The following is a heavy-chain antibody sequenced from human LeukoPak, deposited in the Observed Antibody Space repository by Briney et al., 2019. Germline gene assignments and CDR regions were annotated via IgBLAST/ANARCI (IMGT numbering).Heavy chain of an antibody. J-gene: IGHJ4*02. CDR1: GFTFSNYA. CDR2: ISGSGGST. V-gene: IGHV3-23*01. D-gene: IGHD4-17*01. Sequence: GGSLRLSCAASGFTFSNYAMNWVRQAPGKGMEWVSSISGSGGSTYYADSVKGRFTISRDNSKNTLYLQMNSLRAEDTAVYYCAKDPDYGDYGYDYYFDYWGQGTLVTVSS. CDR3: AKDPDYGDYGYDYYFDY.